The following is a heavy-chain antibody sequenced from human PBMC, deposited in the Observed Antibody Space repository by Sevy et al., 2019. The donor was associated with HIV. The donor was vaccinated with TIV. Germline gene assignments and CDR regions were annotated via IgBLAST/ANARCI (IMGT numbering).Heavy chain of an antibody. CDR2: IKQDGSEK. Sequence: GGSLRLSCAASGFTFSSSWMSWVRQAPGKGLEWVANIKQDGSEKYYVDSVKGRFTISRDNAKKSLYLQMNSLKGEDTAVYYCARDFAEFDYWGQGTLVTVSS. CDR1: GFTFSSSW. V-gene: IGHV3-7*01. J-gene: IGHJ4*02. CDR3: ARDFAEFDY.